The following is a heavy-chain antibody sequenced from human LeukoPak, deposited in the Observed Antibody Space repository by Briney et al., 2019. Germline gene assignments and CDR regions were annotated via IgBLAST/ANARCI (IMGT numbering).Heavy chain of an antibody. D-gene: IGHD6-13*01. CDR3: ARERREVDSSLSFYYYMDV. J-gene: IGHJ6*03. CDR2: GGST. Sequence: GGSTYYADSVKGRFTISRDNSKNTLYLQMNSLRAEDTAVYYCARERREVDSSLSFYYYMDVWGKGTTVTVSS. V-gene: IGHV3-23*01.